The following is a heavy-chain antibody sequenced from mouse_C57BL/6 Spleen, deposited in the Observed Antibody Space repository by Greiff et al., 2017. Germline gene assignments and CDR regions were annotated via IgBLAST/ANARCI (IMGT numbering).Heavy chain of an antibody. J-gene: IGHJ2*01. CDR2: IDPANGNT. CDR1: GFTIKNTY. CDR3: ARDLYYFDY. V-gene: IGHV14-3*01. Sequence: VQLQQSVAELVRPGASVKLSCTASGFTIKNTYMHWVKQRPEQGLEWIGRIDPANGNTKYAPKFQGKATITADTSSNTAYLQLSSLTSEDTAIYYCARDLYYFDYWGQGTTLTVSS.